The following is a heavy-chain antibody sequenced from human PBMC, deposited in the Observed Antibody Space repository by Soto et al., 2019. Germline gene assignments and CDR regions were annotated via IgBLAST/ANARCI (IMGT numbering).Heavy chain of an antibody. CDR1: GFTFSSYA. D-gene: IGHD1-26*01. V-gene: IGHV3-23*01. Sequence: GESLKISCAASGFTFSSYAMSWVRQAPGKGLEWVSAISGSGCSTYYADSVKGRFTISRDNSKNTLYLQMNSLRAEDTAIYYCAKHSWSYYYFYFGMDVWGQGTPVTVSS. CDR3: AKHSWSYYYFYFGMDV. CDR2: ISGSGCST. J-gene: IGHJ6*02.